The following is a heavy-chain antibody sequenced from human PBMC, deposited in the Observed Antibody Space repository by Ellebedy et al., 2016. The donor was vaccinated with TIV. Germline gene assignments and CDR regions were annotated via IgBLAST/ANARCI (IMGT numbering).Heavy chain of an antibody. V-gene: IGHV1-3*01. CDR1: GYTFTSYT. Sequence: AASVKVSCKASGYTFTSYTFHWVRQAPGQRLEWMTWITAGNGNTTYSQSFQGRVTVSRDKSATTVYMELSSLRSEDTAVYYCARAGGRSWFDPWGQGTLVTVAS. J-gene: IGHJ5*02. CDR3: ARAGGRSWFDP. CDR2: ITAGNGNT. D-gene: IGHD1-1*01.